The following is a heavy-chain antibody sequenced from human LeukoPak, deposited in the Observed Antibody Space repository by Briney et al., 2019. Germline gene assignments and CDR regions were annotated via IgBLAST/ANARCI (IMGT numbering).Heavy chain of an antibody. CDR2: INTVGSST. Sequence: GGSLRLSCAASGFTFSSYWMHWVRQAPGKGLVWVSRINTVGSSTSYADPVKGRFTISRDNAKNSLYLQMNSLRAEDTAVYYCARDDVVVPAALFDYWGQGTLVTVSS. CDR3: ARDDVVVPAALFDY. J-gene: IGHJ4*02. D-gene: IGHD2-2*01. CDR1: GFTFSSYW. V-gene: IGHV3-74*01.